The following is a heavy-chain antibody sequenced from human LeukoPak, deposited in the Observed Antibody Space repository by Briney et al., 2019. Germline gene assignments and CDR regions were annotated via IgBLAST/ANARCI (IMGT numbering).Heavy chain of an antibody. D-gene: IGHD6-19*01. CDR1: GGSISSYS. Sequence: PSETLSLTCTVSGGSISSYSWSWIRQPAGKGLEWIGRIYTSGSTKYNPSLKSRVTMSVDTSKNQFSLKLSSVTAADTAVYYCARVGVVAGTDLFDYWGQGTLVTVSS. CDR2: IYTSGST. J-gene: IGHJ4*02. CDR3: ARVGVVAGTDLFDY. V-gene: IGHV4-4*07.